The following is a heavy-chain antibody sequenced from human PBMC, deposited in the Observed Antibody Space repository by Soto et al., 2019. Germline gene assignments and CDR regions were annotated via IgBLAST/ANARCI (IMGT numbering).Heavy chain of an antibody. CDR1: GGSISSYY. CDR3: ARAGNGCSSTSCHSQGSDAFDI. CDR2: IYYSGST. V-gene: IGHV4-59*01. D-gene: IGHD2-2*01. J-gene: IGHJ3*02. Sequence: SETLSLTCTVSGGSISSYYWSWIRQPPGKGLGWIGYIYYSGSTNYNPSLKSRVTISVDTSKNQFSLKLSSVTAADTAVYYCARAGNGCSSTSCHSQGSDAFDIWGQGTMVTVSS.